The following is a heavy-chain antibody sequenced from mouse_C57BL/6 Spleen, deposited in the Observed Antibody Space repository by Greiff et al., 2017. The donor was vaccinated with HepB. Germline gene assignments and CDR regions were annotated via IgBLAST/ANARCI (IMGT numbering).Heavy chain of an antibody. CDR1: GYTFTSYW. D-gene: IGHD2-5*01. Sequence: QVQLQQPGAELVKPGASVKMSCKASGYTFTSYWITWVKQRPGQGLEWIGDIYPGSGSTNYTEKFKSKATLTVDTSSSTAYMQLSSLTSEDSAVYYCARENYSNPWYFDVWGTGTTVTVSS. CDR2: IYPGSGST. J-gene: IGHJ1*03. CDR3: ARENYSNPWYFDV. V-gene: IGHV1-55*01.